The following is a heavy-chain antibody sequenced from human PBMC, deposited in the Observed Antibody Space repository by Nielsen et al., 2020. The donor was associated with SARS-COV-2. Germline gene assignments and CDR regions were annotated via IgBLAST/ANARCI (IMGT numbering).Heavy chain of an antibody. CDR3: ARDLSDGDYDLFDY. CDR1: GYTFTSYG. J-gene: IGHJ4*02. D-gene: IGHD4-17*01. V-gene: IGHV1-18*01. CDR2: ISAYNGNT. Sequence: ASVKVSCKASGYTFTSYGIRWVRQAPGQGLEWMGWISAYNGNTNYAQKLQGRVTMTTDTSTSTAYMELRSLRSDDTAVYYCARDLSDGDYDLFDYWGQGTLVTVSS.